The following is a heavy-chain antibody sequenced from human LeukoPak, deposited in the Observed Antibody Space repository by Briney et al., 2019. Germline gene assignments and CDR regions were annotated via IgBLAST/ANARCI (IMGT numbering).Heavy chain of an antibody. V-gene: IGHV1-2*02. CDR3: ASSGSSGFYYFDY. CDR1: GYTFTDYY. Sequence: ASVKVSCKTSGYTFTDYYMHWVRQAPGQGLEWMGWISPRSGDTSYAQKFQGRVTMTRDTSISTAYMELSRLRSDDTAVYYCASSGSSGFYYFDYWGQGTLVTVSS. CDR2: ISPRSGDT. D-gene: IGHD3-22*01. J-gene: IGHJ4*02.